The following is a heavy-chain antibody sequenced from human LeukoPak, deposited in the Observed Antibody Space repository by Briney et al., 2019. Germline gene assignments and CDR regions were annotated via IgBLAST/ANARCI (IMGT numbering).Heavy chain of an antibody. V-gene: IGHV4-34*01. D-gene: IGHD3-3*01. CDR3: ARGGFLEDLDY. CDR1: GGSFSGYY. CDR2: INHSGST. J-gene: IGHJ4*02. Sequence: SETLSLTCAVYGGSFSGYYWSWIRQPPGKGLEWNGEINHSGSTNYNPSLKSRVTISVDTSKNQFSLKLSSVTAADTAVYYCARGGFLEDLDYWGQGTLVTVSS.